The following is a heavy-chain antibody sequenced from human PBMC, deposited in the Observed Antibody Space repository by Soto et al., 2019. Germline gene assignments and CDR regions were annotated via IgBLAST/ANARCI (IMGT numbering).Heavy chain of an antibody. D-gene: IGHD2-21*02. CDR2: IAFDGSQE. Sequence: LRLSCAASGFSFNTSGMHWVRQAPGKGLEWVAVIAFDGSQEFYGDSVRGRFTISRDNSKNTLFLQMKSLTPEDTAVYYCATKVRVTNYLYYGMDVWGQGTTVTVSS. V-gene: IGHV3-30*03. J-gene: IGHJ6*02. CDR1: GFSFNTSG. CDR3: ATKVRVTNYLYYGMDV.